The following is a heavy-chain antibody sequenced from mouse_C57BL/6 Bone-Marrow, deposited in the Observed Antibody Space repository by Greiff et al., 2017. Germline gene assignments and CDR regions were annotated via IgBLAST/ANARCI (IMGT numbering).Heavy chain of an antibody. CDR1: GYAFSSYW. J-gene: IGHJ1*03. CDR3: ARSYGSSYDGYFDV. CDR2: IYPGDGDT. D-gene: IGHD1-1*01. V-gene: IGHV1-80*01. Sequence: LQESGAELVKPGASVKISCKASGYAFSSYWMNWVKQRPGKGLEWIGQIYPGDGDTNYNGKFKGKATLTADKSSSTAYMQLSSLTSEDSAVYFCARSYGSSYDGYFDVWGTETTVTVSS.